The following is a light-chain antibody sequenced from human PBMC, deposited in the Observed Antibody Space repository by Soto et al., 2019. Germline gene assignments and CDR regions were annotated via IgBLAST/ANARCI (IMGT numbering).Light chain of an antibody. CDR3: FSFTSSRARV. CDR2: DVY. CDR1: RSDVGGYNY. Sequence: QSALTQPASVSGSPGQSITISCTGTRSDVGGYNYVSWYQQNPGKAPKLIIYDVYNRPSGVSNRFSGSKSGNTASLTISGLQAEDEADYYCFSFTSSRARVFGGGTKLTVL. J-gene: IGLJ3*02. V-gene: IGLV2-14*01.